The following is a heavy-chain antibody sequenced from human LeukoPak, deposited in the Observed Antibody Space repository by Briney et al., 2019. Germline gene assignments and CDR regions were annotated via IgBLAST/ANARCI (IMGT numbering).Heavy chain of an antibody. J-gene: IGHJ3*02. D-gene: IGHD4-17*01. CDR2: INTNTGNP. CDR1: GGTLSSYA. CDR3: ARVLRDYGDYADAFDI. V-gene: IGHV7-4-1*02. Sequence: ASVKVSCKASGGTLSSYAISWVRQAPGQGLEWMGWINTNTGNPTYAQGFTGRFVFSLDTSVSTAYLQISSLKAEDTAVYYCARVLRDYGDYADAFDIWGQGTMVTVSS.